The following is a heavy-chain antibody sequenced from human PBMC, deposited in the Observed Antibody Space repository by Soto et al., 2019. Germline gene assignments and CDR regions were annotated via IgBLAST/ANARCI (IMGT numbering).Heavy chain of an antibody. J-gene: IGHJ6*02. CDR2: IYYSGST. CDR1: AGSISRDC. V-gene: IGHV4-59*01. CDR3: ARARRRLWPSGHYGMDV. D-gene: IGHD5-18*01. Sequence: SQTRSLRWTGSAGSISRDCKSGIRHPPGKGLAGIGYIYYSGSTNYNPSLKSRVTISLDTSKNQFSLTLSSVTAADTGVYYCARARRRLWPSGHYGMDVWGQGTTVTGS.